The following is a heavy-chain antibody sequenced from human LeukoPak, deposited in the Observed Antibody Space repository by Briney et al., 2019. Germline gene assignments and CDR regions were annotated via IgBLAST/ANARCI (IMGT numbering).Heavy chain of an antibody. CDR2: IYYSGIT. D-gene: IGHD3-16*01. CDR1: GDSISTSSYY. V-gene: IGHV4-39*01. J-gene: IGHJ4*02. CDR3: ARSDYYDYRQIDY. Sequence: PSETLSLTCTVSGDSISTSSYYWGWVRQTPGKGLEWLGSIYYSGITHYNPSLKSRLTIYVGTSRNQFSLHLFSVTAADTAVFYCARSDYYDYRQIDYWGQGTLVTVSS.